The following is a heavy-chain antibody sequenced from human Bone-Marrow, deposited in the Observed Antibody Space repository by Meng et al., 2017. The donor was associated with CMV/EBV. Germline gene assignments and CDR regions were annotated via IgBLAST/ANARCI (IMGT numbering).Heavy chain of an antibody. CDR1: GGSISSSSYY. CDR2: IYYSGST. CDR3: ARDRLTQDYDSSGYYRDAFDI. Sequence: SETLSLTCTVSGGSISSSSYYWGWIRQPPGKGLEWIGSIYYSGSTYYNPSLKSRVTISVDTSKNQFSLKLSSVTAADTAVYYCARDRLTQDYDSSGYYRDAFDIWGQATMVTVSS. J-gene: IGHJ3*02. D-gene: IGHD3-22*01. V-gene: IGHV4-39*07.